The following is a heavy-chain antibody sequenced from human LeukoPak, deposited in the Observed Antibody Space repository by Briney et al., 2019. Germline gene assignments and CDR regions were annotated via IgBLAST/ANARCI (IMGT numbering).Heavy chain of an antibody. Sequence: ASVKVSCKASGYTFTSYAMNWARQAPGQGLEWMGGIIPIFGTANYAQKFQGRVTITADKSSTTVYMELSSLRSEDTAVYYCASPPVPQAAAITPGYFYYYMDVWGKGTTVTVSS. CDR3: ASPPVPQAAAITPGYFYYYMDV. D-gene: IGHD6-13*01. V-gene: IGHV1-69*06. CDR1: GYTFTSYA. CDR2: IIPIFGTA. J-gene: IGHJ6*03.